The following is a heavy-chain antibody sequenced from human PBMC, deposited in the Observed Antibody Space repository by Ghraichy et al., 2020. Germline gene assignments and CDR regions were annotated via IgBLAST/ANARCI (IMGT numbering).Heavy chain of an antibody. D-gene: IGHD3-10*01. CDR1: GGSFSNSGHY. CDR2: INYSGSA. CDR3: ARRGDVGSGFFDY. Sequence: SETLSLTCTVSGGSFSNSGHYWAWIRQPPGKGLEWIGNINYSGSAYYTPSLKGRVTISVDTSKNQFSLKLYSLSAADAAVYYCARRGDVGSGFFDYWGQGTQVTVSS. J-gene: IGHJ4*02. V-gene: IGHV4-39*01.